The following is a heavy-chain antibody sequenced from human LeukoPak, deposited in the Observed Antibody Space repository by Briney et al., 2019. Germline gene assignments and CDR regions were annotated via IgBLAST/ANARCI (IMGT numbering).Heavy chain of an antibody. J-gene: IGHJ6*03. V-gene: IGHV1-8*01. CDR2: MNPNSGNT. CDR1: GYTFTSYD. D-gene: IGHD4-11*01. CDR3: ARGETTVTIYYYYYYMDV. Sequence: ASVKVSCKASGYTFTSYDINWVRQATGQGLEWMGWMNPNSGNTGYAQKFQGRVTMTRNTSISTAYMELSSLRSEDTAVYYCARGETTVTIYYYYYYMDVWGKGTTVTVSS.